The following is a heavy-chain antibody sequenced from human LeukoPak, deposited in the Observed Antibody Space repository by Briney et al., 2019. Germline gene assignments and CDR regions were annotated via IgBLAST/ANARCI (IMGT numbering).Heavy chain of an antibody. D-gene: IGHD3-9*01. J-gene: IGHJ4*02. V-gene: IGHV1-69*04. CDR1: GGTFSSYA. CDR2: IIPILGIA. CDR3: ARSHYDILSGRETNFDY. Sequence: SVKVSCKASGGTFSSYAISWVRQAPGQGLEWRGRIIPILGIANYAQKFQGRVTITADKSTSTAYMELGSLRSEDTAVYYCARSHYDILSGRETNFDYWGQGTLVTVSS.